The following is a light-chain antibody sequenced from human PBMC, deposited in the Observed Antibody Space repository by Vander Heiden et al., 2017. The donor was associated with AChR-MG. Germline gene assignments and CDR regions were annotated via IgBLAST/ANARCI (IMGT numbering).Light chain of an antibody. CDR3: QQDDSTPLT. J-gene: IGKJ4*01. CDR2: WAS. Sequence: DIVMTQSPDSLAVSLGERATINYKSSQSVLYSSNNKNYLAWYQQKTGQPPKLLIYWASTRESGVPDRFSGSGSGTDFTLTISSLQAEDVAVYYCQQDDSTPLTFGGGTKVEIK. V-gene: IGKV4-1*01. CDR1: QSVLYSSNNKNY.